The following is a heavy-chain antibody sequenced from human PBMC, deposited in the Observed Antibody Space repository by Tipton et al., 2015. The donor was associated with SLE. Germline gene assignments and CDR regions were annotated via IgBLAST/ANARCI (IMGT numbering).Heavy chain of an antibody. Sequence: QLVQSGAQVKKPGESLRISCKGSGYSFTSYWIGWVRQMPGKGLEWMGIIYPGDSDTRYSPSFQGQVTISADKSISTAYLQWSSLKASDTAMYYCARLGSSSWYSIPFDYWGQGTLVTVSS. J-gene: IGHJ4*02. CDR3: ARLGSSSWYSIPFDY. V-gene: IGHV5-51*01. CDR1: GYSFTSYW. D-gene: IGHD6-13*01. CDR2: IYPGDSDT.